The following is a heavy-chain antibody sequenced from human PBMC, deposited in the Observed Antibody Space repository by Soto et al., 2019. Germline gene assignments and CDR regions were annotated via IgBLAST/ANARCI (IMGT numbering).Heavy chain of an antibody. CDR1: GFSLSTSAEG. D-gene: IGHD2-2*01. Sequence: QITLKESGPTLVNPTQTLTLTCTFSGFSLSTSAEGVGWIRQPPGKALEWLALIYWDGDERYSSSLKSRLTITKDTSKNQVVLTMTNMDPADTATYSCAHGSCTSADCYPNPYLDYWGQGILVTVSS. CDR2: IYWDGDE. J-gene: IGHJ4*02. V-gene: IGHV2-5*02. CDR3: AHGSCTSADCYPNPYLDY.